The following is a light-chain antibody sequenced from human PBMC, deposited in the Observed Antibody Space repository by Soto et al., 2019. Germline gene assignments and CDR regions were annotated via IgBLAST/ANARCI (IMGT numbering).Light chain of an antibody. V-gene: IGLV2-14*01. CDR1: SSDVGGYNY. Sequence: QSALTQPAFVSGSPGQSITISCTGTSSDVGGYNYVSWYQQHPGKAPKLMIYEVSNRPSGVSNRFSGSKFGNTASLTISGLQAEDEADYYCSSYTSSSIDYVFGTGTKLTVL. CDR3: SSYTSSSIDYV. CDR2: EVS. J-gene: IGLJ1*01.